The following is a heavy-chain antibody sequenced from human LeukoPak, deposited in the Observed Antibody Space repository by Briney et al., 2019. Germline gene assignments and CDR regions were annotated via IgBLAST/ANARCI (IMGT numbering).Heavy chain of an antibody. Sequence: ASVKVSCKASGYTFTGYYMHWVRQAPGQGLEWMGWINPNSGGTNYAQKFQGRVTMTRDTSISTAYMELSSLRSEDTAVYYCARRTYDLWSGDYTGAFDIWGQGTMVTVPS. D-gene: IGHD3-3*01. CDR1: GYTFTGYY. J-gene: IGHJ3*02. V-gene: IGHV1-2*02. CDR2: INPNSGGT. CDR3: ARRTYDLWSGDYTGAFDI.